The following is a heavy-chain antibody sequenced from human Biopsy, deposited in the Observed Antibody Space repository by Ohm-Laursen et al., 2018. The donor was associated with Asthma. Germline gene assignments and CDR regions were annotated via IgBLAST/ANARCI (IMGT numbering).Heavy chain of an antibody. J-gene: IGHJ6*02. CDR1: GDSFSNYA. V-gene: IGHV1-69*01. CDR2: LIPVLGTP. CDR3: ARGYSGSDRIVYYYSGLEV. Sequence: SSVKVSCKASGDSFSNYAISWVRQAPGQGLEWMGGLIPVLGTPDHAQMFEGRVTITADESTSTAYMELGSLSSEDTAVYYCARGYSGSDRIVYYYSGLEVWGQGTTVTV. D-gene: IGHD5-12*01.